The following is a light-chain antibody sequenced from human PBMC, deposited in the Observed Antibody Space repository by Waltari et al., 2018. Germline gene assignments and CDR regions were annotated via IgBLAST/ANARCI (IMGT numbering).Light chain of an antibody. V-gene: IGLV1-44*01. CDR1: SANVGSYA. CDR3: STWDYSLSAQV. J-gene: IGLJ2*01. Sequence: QSALTQEASVSGTVGQKVTLSCTGSSANVGSYAVGWYQQISHGAPKTVMFANSLPSGIPDRFSGSKSGTTASLTISGLQPDDEADYYCSTWDYSLSAQVFGGGTKLTVL. CDR2: ANS.